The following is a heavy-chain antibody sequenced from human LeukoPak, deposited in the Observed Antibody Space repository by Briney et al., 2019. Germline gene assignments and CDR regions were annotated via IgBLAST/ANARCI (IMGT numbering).Heavy chain of an antibody. CDR1: GFTISSYA. D-gene: IGHD3-3*01. V-gene: IGHV3-23*01. J-gene: IGHJ4*02. Sequence: GGSLRLSCAVSGFTISSYAMSWVRQAPGRGLEWVSAMSGSAGNTYYADSVRGRITISRDNSKNMLYLEMNSLRAEDTAVYYCAKDGERLLGWSPPLGYWGQGILVTVSS. CDR3: AKDGERLLGWSPPLGY. CDR2: MSGSAGNT.